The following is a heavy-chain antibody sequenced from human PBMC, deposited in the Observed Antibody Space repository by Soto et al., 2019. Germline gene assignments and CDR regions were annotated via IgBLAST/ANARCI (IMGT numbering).Heavy chain of an antibody. CDR2: IYYSGST. D-gene: IGHD4-17*01. CDR1: GGSIRSGTYC. J-gene: IGHJ4*02. V-gene: IGHV4-61*01. Sequence: SGTLSLTCTVCGGSIRSGTYCWAWIRQPPGKGLEWIGYIYYSGSTNYNPSLKSRVTISVDTSKDQFSLKLSSVTAADTAVYYCARGYGDYGYWGQGTLVTVSS. CDR3: ARGYGDYGY.